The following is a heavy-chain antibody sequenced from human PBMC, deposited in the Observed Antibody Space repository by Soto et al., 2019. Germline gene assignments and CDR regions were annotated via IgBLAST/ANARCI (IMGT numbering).Heavy chain of an antibody. J-gene: IGHJ4*02. CDR2: IYSGGTT. Sequence: GGSLRLSCAASGFTVSSNYMSWVRQAPEKGLEWVSVIYSGGTTYYADSVKGRFAISRGNSKNTLYLQMNSLRAEDTAVYYCARDSGGAKWDYWGQGTLVTVSS. CDR3: ARDSGGAKWDY. CDR1: GFTVSSNY. D-gene: IGHD1-26*01. V-gene: IGHV3-66*01.